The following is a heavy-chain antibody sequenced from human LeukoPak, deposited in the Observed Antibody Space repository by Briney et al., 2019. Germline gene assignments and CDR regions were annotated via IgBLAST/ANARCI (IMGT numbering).Heavy chain of an antibody. CDR1: GASISSSSYY. V-gene: IGHV4-39*02. Sequence: PSETLSLTCTVSGASISSSSYYWGWLRQPPGKELEWIGSIYSSGSTYYNPSLKSRVAISLDTSKNFFSLRLSSVTAADTAVYYCARCIPSVVLTALHAFDIWGQGTMVTVSS. CDR3: ARCIPSVVLTALHAFDI. CDR2: IYSSGST. J-gene: IGHJ3*02. D-gene: IGHD2-21*02.